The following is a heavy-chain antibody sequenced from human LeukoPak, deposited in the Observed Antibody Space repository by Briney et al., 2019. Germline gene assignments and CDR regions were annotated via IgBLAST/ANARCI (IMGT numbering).Heavy chain of an antibody. CDR3: ARAIRGDY. Sequence: GGSLRLSCAASGFTFSSYWVSWVRQAPGKGLEWVANIKQDGSEKYYVDSVKGRFTISRDNAKNSLYLQMNSLRAEDTAVYYCARAIRGDYWGQGTLVTVSS. CDR2: IKQDGSEK. V-gene: IGHV3-7*01. J-gene: IGHJ4*02. CDR1: GFTFSSYW.